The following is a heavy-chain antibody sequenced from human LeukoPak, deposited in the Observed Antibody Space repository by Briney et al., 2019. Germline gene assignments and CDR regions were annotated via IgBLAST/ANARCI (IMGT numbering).Heavy chain of an antibody. CDR3: ARGDDGNSFFNY. CDR1: GYTFTNYW. Sequence: GASLQISCKTSGYTFTNYWIGWVRQLPGKGLDWMGIIYPGDSDTRYSPSFQGQVTISADKSISTAYLQWSSLKASDTAIYYCARGDDGNSFFNYWGQGTLVTVSS. J-gene: IGHJ4*02. V-gene: IGHV5-51*01. D-gene: IGHD4-23*01. CDR2: IYPGDSDT.